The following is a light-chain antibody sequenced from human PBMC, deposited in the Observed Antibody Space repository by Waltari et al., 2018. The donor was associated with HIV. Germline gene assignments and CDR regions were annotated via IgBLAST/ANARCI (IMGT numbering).Light chain of an antibody. V-gene: IGLV3-25*03. CDR2: QDT. Sequence: SYELTQPPSVSVAQGQTARITCSGDALTKQNAYWYQQRPGQAPVLVIYQDTVRPSGIPERFSGSSSGTTATLTIIGVQAQDEADYHCQSADSNASLWVFGGGTKLTVL. CDR1: ALTKQN. CDR3: QSADSNASLWV. J-gene: IGLJ3*02.